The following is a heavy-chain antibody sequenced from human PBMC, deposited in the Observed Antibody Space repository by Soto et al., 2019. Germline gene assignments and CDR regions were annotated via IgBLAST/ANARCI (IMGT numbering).Heavy chain of an antibody. J-gene: IGHJ6*02. CDR2: INHSGST. CDR1: GGSISSGDYY. Sequence: PSETLSLTCTVSGGSISSGDYYWGWIRQPPGKGLEWIGEINHSGSTNYNPSLKSRVTISVDTSKNQFSLKLSSVTAADTAVYYCARRGRDSSGWYAPYYYYYGMDVWGQGTTVTVSS. D-gene: IGHD6-19*01. V-gene: IGHV4-39*07. CDR3: ARRGRDSSGWYAPYYYYYGMDV.